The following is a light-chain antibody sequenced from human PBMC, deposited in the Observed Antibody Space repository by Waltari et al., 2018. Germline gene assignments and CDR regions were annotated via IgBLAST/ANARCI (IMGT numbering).Light chain of an antibody. V-gene: IGLV1-47*01. J-gene: IGLJ1*01. CDR2: ASD. CDR1: SSNIGSNS. Sequence: QSVLTQPPPTSGTPGQRVSISCSGSSSNIGSNSVYWYQHLPGAAPKLRIYASDQRPSGVPDRFSGSKSGISASLAISGLRSEDEADYYCATWDDSLGGSYVFGTGTKVTVL. CDR3: ATWDDSLGGSYV.